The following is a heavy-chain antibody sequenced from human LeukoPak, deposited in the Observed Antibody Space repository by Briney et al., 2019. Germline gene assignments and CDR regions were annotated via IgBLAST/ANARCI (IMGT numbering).Heavy chain of an antibody. CDR3: ARAYGSYGNDY. Sequence: SETLSLTCTVSGGSISSYYWSWIRQPPGKGLEWIGYIYYSGSTNYNPSLKSRVTISVDTSKNQFSLKLSSVTAADTAVYYCARAYGSYGNDYWGQGTLVTVSS. CDR2: IYYSGST. J-gene: IGHJ4*02. CDR1: GGSISSYY. D-gene: IGHD3-10*01. V-gene: IGHV4-59*01.